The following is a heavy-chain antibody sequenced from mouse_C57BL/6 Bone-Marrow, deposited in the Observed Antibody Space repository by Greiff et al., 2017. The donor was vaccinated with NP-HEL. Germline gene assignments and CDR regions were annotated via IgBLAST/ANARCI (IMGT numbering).Heavy chain of an antibody. J-gene: IGHJ2*01. CDR1: GFTFSDYG. V-gene: IGHV5-17*01. Sequence: EVMLVESGGGLVKPGGSLKLSCAASGFTFSDYGMHWVRQAPEKGLEWVAYISSGSSTIYYADTVKGRLTISRDNAKNTLFLQMTSLRSEDTAMYYCARESKGYYFDYWGQGTTLTVSS. CDR2: ISSGSSTI. CDR3: ARESKGYYFDY. D-gene: IGHD1-3*01.